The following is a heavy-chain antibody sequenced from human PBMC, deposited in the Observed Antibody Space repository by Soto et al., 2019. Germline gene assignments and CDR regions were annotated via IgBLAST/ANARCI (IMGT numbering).Heavy chain of an antibody. CDR2: IYYSGST. CDR3: ASHYYGSGSYLGVGDY. Sequence: QLQLQESGPGLVKPSETLSLTCTVSGGSISSSSYYWGWIRQPPGKGLEWIGSIYYSGSTYYNPFLKSRLTISLDASKNQYPLMLSSVTAADTAVYYCASHYYGSGSYLGVGDYWGQGTLVTVSS. D-gene: IGHD3-10*01. V-gene: IGHV4-39*01. CDR1: GGSISSSSYY. J-gene: IGHJ4*02.